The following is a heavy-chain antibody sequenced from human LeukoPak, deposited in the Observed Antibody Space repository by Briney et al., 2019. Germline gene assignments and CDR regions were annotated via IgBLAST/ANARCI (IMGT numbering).Heavy chain of an antibody. V-gene: IGHV3-48*01. Sequence: GGSLRLSCVASGFTFSTYSMNWVRQAPGKGLEWVSYISGTSNTIYYADSVKGRFTISRDNAKNSLYLQVNSLRVEDTAIYYCARDLGSYSSGWYMGFDYWGQGTLVTVSS. CDR1: GFTFSTYS. CDR2: ISGTSNTI. J-gene: IGHJ4*02. D-gene: IGHD6-19*01. CDR3: ARDLGSYSSGWYMGFDY.